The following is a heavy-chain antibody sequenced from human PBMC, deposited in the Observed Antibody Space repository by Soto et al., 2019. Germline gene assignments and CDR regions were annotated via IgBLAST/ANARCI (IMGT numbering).Heavy chain of an antibody. CDR2: ISWNSGSI. D-gene: IGHD6-13*01. V-gene: IGHV3-9*01. CDR1: GFTFDDYA. J-gene: IGHJ4*02. Sequence: SLGHSGAASGFTFDDYAVHWVRQAPGKGLEWVSGISWNSGSIGYADSVKGRFTISRDNAKNSLYLQMNSLRAEDTALYYCAKEIAAAYYCDYWGQGTLVTVSS. CDR3: AKEIAAAYYCDY.